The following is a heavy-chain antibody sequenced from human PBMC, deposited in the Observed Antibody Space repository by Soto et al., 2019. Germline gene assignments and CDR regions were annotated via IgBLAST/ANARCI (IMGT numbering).Heavy chain of an antibody. CDR1: GGTFSSYA. V-gene: IGHV1-69*06. D-gene: IGHD6-19*01. J-gene: IGHJ5*02. CDR2: IIPIFGTA. CDR3: ARETGLMYSSGWYWFDP. Sequence: ASVKVSCKASGGTFSSYAISWVRQAPGQGLEWMGGIIPIFGTANYAQKFQGRVTITADKSTSTAYMELSSLRSEDTAVYYCARETGLMYSSGWYWFDPWGQGTLVTVSS.